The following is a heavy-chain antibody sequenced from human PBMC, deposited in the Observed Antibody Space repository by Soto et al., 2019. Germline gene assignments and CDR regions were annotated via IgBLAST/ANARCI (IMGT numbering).Heavy chain of an antibody. CDR1: GVSFNSYD. CDR2: ISYDGSNT. CDR3: ARISRYCSGGDCHA. Sequence: GGSLRLSCAASGVSFNSYDMHWVRQAPGKRPEWVAIISYDGSNTYYSDSVRGRFTISRDNSKDTLYLQMHSLRSEDTAIYYCARISRYCSGGDCHAWGQGTQVIVSS. D-gene: IGHD2-15*01. J-gene: IGHJ5*02. V-gene: IGHV3-30*03.